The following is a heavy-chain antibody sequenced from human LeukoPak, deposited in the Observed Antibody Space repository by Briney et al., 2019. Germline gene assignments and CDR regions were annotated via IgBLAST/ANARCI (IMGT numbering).Heavy chain of an antibody. CDR1: GLTFSSHW. CDR3: ARVDYAGYYLDY. J-gene: IGHJ4*02. D-gene: IGHD4-17*01. Sequence: GGSLRLSCAASGLTFSSHWMHWVRQAPGKGLEWVSVIYSGGSTYYADSVKGRFTISRDNSKNTLYLQMNSLRAEDTAVYYCARVDYAGYYLDYWGQGTLVTVSS. CDR2: IYSGGST. V-gene: IGHV3-53*01.